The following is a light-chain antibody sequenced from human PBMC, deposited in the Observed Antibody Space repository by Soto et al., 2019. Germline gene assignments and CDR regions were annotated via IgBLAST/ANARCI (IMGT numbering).Light chain of an antibody. CDR3: QQGSSRPRT. Sequence: DIQLTQSPSSLSASVGDRVTITCRASQSISTSLNWYQQKPGKAPNLLIFTSSNLESGVPSRFSGSGSGTDFTLTISSLQPEDFATYFCQQGSSRPRTFGQGTKVDIK. CDR2: TSS. V-gene: IGKV1-39*01. J-gene: IGKJ1*01. CDR1: QSISTS.